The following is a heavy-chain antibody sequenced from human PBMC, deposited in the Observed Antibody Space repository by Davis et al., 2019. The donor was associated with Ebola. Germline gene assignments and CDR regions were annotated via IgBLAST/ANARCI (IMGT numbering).Heavy chain of an antibody. CDR2: ISSSSSYI. Sequence: GESLKISCAASGFTFSSYSMNWVRQAPGKGLEWVSSISSSSSYIYYADSVKGRFTIYRDNAKNSLYLQMNSLRAEDTAVYYCARDRAIMITFGGVPRGGMDVWGQGTTVTVSS. D-gene: IGHD3-16*01. CDR1: GFTFSSYS. V-gene: IGHV3-21*01. J-gene: IGHJ6*02. CDR3: ARDRAIMITFGGVPRGGMDV.